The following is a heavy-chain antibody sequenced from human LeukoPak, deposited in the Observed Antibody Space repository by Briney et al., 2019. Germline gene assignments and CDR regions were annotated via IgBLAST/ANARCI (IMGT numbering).Heavy chain of an antibody. Sequence: PSETLSLTCTVSGGSISSYYWSWIRQPPGKGLEWIGYIYYSGSTNYNPSLKGRVTISVDTSKNQFSLKLSFVTAADTAVYYCATTYYYGSGSSVEFDPWGQGTLVTVSS. CDR3: ATTYYYGSGSSVEFDP. J-gene: IGHJ5*02. D-gene: IGHD3-10*01. V-gene: IGHV4-59*08. CDR2: IYYSGST. CDR1: GGSISSYY.